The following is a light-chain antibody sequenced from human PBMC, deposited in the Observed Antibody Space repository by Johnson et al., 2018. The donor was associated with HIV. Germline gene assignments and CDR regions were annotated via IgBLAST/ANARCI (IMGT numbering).Light chain of an antibody. CDR3: GTRDSSLGAGEV. V-gene: IGLV1-51*02. Sequence: QSVLTQPPSVSAAPGQKVTISCSGSYSNIGNNYVSWYQQLPGTAPKLLIYKNDKRPSGIPDRFSGSKSGPSATLAITGLQTGDEADYYCGTRDSSLGAGEVFGTGTKVTVL. J-gene: IGLJ1*01. CDR2: KND. CDR1: YSNIGNNY.